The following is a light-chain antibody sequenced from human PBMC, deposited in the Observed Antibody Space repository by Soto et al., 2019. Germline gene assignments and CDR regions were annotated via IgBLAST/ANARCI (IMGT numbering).Light chain of an antibody. J-gene: IGKJ4*01. CDR2: SAS. CDR1: QFVSTN. V-gene: IGKV3-15*01. Sequence: EVVMTQSPVTLSVSPGERATLSFRASQFVSTNLAWYQQKPGQAPRLLIYSASTRATGIPARFSGSGSGTEFTLTISSLQSEDSAGYYCQQFNNWPPLTFGGGTKVEIK. CDR3: QQFNNWPPLT.